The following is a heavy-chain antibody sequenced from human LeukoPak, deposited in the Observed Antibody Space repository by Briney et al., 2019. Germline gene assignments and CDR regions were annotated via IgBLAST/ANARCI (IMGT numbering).Heavy chain of an antibody. CDR2: ISSSSSYI. Sequence: KPGGSLRLSCAASGFTFSSYSMNWVRQAPGKGLEWVSSISSSSSYIYYADSVKGRFTISRDNAKNSLYLQMNSLRAEDTAVYYCARVGRSTAAAGTGRLIDYWGQGTLVTVSS. CDR3: ARVGRSTAAAGTGRLIDY. J-gene: IGHJ4*02. D-gene: IGHD6-13*01. V-gene: IGHV3-21*01. CDR1: GFTFSSYS.